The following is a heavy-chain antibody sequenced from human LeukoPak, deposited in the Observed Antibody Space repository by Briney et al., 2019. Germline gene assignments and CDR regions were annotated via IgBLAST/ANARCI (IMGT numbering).Heavy chain of an antibody. D-gene: IGHD2-2*01. CDR3: ARDQCSSTSCYAGFDY. V-gene: IGHV1-18*04. CDR1: GYTFTGYY. CDR2: ISAYNGNT. Sequence: ASVKVSCKASGYTFTGYYMHWVRQAPGQGLEWMGWISAYNGNTNYAQKLQGRVTMTTDTSTSTAYMELRSLRSDDTAVYYCARDQCSSTSCYAGFDYWGQGTLVTVSS. J-gene: IGHJ4*02.